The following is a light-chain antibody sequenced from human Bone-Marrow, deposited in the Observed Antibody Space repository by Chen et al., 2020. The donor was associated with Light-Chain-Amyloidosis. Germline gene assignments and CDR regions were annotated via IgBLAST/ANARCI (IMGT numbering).Light chain of an antibody. CDR3: QSYQGSSQGV. CDR1: SGSIATTY. CDR2: EDD. Sequence: NLMLTQPHFVSESPGKTVTISCTRSSGSIATTYVQWYQQRPGSSPTPVISEDDQRPSGVPDRCSCSTDRSSNSASPTISGLKTEDEADYYCQSYQGSSQGVFGGGTKLTVL. J-gene: IGLJ3*02. V-gene: IGLV6-57*01.